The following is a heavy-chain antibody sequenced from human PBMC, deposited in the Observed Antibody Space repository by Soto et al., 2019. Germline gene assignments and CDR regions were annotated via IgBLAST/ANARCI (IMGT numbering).Heavy chain of an antibody. Sequence: QVQLQESGPGLVKPSQTLSLTCTISGGSINSGGYYWSWIRQHPGKGLEWIGYISYSGSTYYNPSLKSRVTISVDTSKNQLSLKLSSVTAVDTAVYYCATSDYDSSGYYGGFDYWGQGTLVTVSS. D-gene: IGHD3-22*01. CDR1: GGSINSGGYY. CDR2: ISYSGST. J-gene: IGHJ4*02. V-gene: IGHV4-31*03. CDR3: ATSDYDSSGYYGGFDY.